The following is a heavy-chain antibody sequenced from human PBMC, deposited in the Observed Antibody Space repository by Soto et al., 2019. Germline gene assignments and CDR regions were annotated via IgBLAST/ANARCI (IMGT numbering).Heavy chain of an antibody. CDR3: ARRGYGSRWPNVYMDV. Sequence: LSCAASGLSVRSYAMSWVLQKSGKGLEYVSGISNNGAHTDYAKSVKGRFTISRDNSENTLYLQMGSLRAEDMALYYCARRGYGSRWPNVYMDVWGKGTTVTVSS. D-gene: IGHD6-13*01. CDR1: GLSVRSYA. J-gene: IGHJ6*03. V-gene: IGHV3-64*01. CDR2: ISNNGAHT.